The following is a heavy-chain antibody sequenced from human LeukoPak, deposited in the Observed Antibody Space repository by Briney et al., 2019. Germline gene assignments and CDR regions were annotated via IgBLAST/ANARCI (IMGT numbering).Heavy chain of an antibody. D-gene: IGHD6-19*01. V-gene: IGHV4-4*07. CDR3: ARGIVAVAGTWFDP. CDR2: IYTSGST. J-gene: IGHJ5*02. Sequence: SETLSLTCTVSGGSISSYHWSWIRQPAGKGLEWIGRIYTSGSTNYNPSLKSRVTMSVDTSKNQFSLKLSSVTAADTAVYYCARGIVAVAGTWFDPWGQGTLVTVSS. CDR1: GGSISSYH.